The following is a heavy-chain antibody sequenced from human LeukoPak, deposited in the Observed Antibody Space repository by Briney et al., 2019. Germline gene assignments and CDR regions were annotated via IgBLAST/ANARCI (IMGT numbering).Heavy chain of an antibody. CDR3: SSGDTFNY. D-gene: IGHD3-10*01. J-gene: IGHJ4*02. CDR2: IRQGGGEL. CDR1: GLTFSNYW. Sequence: PGGSLRLSCAASGLTFSNYWMSWVRQAPGKGLEWVANIRQGGGELYHADSVKGRFTISRDNAKDSLFLQMNSLRTEDTAIYYCSSGDTFNYWGQGTLVTVSS. V-gene: IGHV3-7*01.